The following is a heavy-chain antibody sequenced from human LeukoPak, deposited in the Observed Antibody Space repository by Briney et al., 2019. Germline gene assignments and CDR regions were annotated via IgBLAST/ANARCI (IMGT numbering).Heavy chain of an antibody. D-gene: IGHD1-7*01. CDR2: IHDSGRT. Sequence: SETLSLTCTVSGGSINSYYWSWIRQPPGKGLEWIGYIHDSGRTNYNPSLKSRVTISVDTSKNQFSLKLSSVTAADTAVYYCAGETGTTSSLDYWGQGTLVIVSS. CDR1: GGSINSYY. J-gene: IGHJ4*02. CDR3: AGETGTTSSLDY. V-gene: IGHV4-59*01.